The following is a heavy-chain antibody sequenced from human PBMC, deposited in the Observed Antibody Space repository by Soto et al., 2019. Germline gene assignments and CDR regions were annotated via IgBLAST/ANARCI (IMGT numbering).Heavy chain of an antibody. CDR1: GYSFAGYW. CDR3: ARQIYDSDTGPNFQYYFDS. CDR2: IDPSDSQT. Sequence: GESLKISCKGSGYSFAGYWITWVRQKPGKGLEWMGRIDPSDSQTYYSPSFRGHVTISVTKSITTVFLQWSSLRASDTAMYYCARQIYDSDTGPNFQYYFDSWGQGSPVTVSS. D-gene: IGHD3-22*01. J-gene: IGHJ4*02. V-gene: IGHV5-10-1*01.